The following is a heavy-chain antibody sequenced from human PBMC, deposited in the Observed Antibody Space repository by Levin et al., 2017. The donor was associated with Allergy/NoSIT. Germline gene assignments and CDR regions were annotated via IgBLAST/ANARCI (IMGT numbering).Heavy chain of an antibody. V-gene: IGHV4-39*01. J-gene: IGHJ6*03. CDR1: GGSISSSSYY. Sequence: TSETLSLTCTVSGGSISSSSYYWGWIRQPPGKGLEWIGSIYYSGSTYYNPSLKSRVTISVDTSKNQFSLKLSSVTAADTAVYYCARTLEYSSSFYQTSDYYYYMDVWGKGTTVTVSS. CDR2: IYYSGST. CDR3: ARTLEYSSSFYQTSDYYYYMDV. D-gene: IGHD6-6*01.